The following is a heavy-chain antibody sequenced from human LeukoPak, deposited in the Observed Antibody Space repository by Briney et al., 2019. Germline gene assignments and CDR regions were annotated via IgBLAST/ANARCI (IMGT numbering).Heavy chain of an antibody. D-gene: IGHD3-10*01. CDR2: INHSGST. Sequence: PSETLSLTCAVYGGSFSGYYWSWIRQPPGRGLEWIGEINHSGSTNYNPSLKSRVTISVDTSKNQFSLKLSSVTAADTGVYYRASLGPAYGSGSYQWFDHWGQGTLVTVSS. J-gene: IGHJ5*02. CDR3: ASLGPAYGSGSYQWFDH. V-gene: IGHV4-34*01. CDR1: GGSFSGYY.